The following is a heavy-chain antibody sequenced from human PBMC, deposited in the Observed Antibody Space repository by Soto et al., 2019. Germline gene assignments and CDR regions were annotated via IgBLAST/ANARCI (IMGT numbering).Heavy chain of an antibody. CDR1: GFTFSTYS. D-gene: IGHD3-10*01. V-gene: IGHV3-21*01. Sequence: VQLVESGGGLVKPGGSLRLSCAASGFTFSTYSMNWVRQAPGKGLEWVSSISGSNTYRYYADSVKGRFTISRDNAKNSLHLQMNSLRAEDTAVYYCARDVYGSGSFSFDYWGQGTLVTVSS. J-gene: IGHJ4*02. CDR3: ARDVYGSGSFSFDY. CDR2: ISGSNTYR.